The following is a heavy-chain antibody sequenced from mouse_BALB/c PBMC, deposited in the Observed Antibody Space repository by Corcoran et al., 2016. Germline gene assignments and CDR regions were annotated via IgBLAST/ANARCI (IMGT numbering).Heavy chain of an antibody. CDR2: IYWDDDK. D-gene: IGHD2-4*01. Sequence: QVTLKESGPGKLQPSPTLSLTGSFSGFSLSTSGMGVSWIRQPSGKGLEWLAHIYWDDDKRYNPSLKSRLTISKATSRNQVFLKITSVDTADTATYYCARRADYDYFDYWGQGSTLTVSS. CDR3: ARRADYDYFDY. J-gene: IGHJ2*01. CDR1: GFSLSTSGMG. V-gene: IGHV8-12*01.